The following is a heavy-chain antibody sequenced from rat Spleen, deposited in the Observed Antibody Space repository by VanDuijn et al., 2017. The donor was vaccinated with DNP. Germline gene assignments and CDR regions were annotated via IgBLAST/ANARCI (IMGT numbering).Heavy chain of an antibody. CDR3: ASHSGWFAY. J-gene: IGHJ3*01. D-gene: IGHD1-1*01. Sequence: EVQLVESGGGLVQAGRSLKLSCAASGFSFSDYAMVWVRQAPKRGLEWVATISYDGSSTYYRDSVKGRFTISRDNAKSTLYLQMDSLRSEDTATYYCASHSGWFAYWGQGTLVTVSS. CDR2: ISYDGSST. CDR1: GFSFSDYA. V-gene: IGHV5-7*01.